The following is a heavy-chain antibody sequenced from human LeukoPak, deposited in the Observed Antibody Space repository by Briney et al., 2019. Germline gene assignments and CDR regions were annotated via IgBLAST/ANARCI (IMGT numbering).Heavy chain of an antibody. V-gene: IGHV3-64*01. CDR3: ARERQLDAFDI. Sequence: GGSLRLSCAASGFTFSNYAMHWVRQAPGKGLEYVSAIGSSGGSTYYANAVKGRFTISRDNPKNTVYLQMGSLRAEDMAVYYCARERQLDAFDIWGQGTMVTVSS. CDR1: GFTFSNYA. D-gene: IGHD5-18*01. J-gene: IGHJ3*02. CDR2: IGSSGGST.